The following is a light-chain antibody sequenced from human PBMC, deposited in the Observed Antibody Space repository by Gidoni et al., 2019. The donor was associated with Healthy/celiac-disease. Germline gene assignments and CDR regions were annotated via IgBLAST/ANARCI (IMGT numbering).Light chain of an antibody. CDR1: QSVSSSY. CDR3: QQYGSSPIT. Sequence: IVLTQSPGTLSLSPGERATLSCRASQSVSSSYLAWYQQKPGQAPRLLIYCASSRATGIPDRFSGSVSGTDFTLTISRLEPEDFAVYYCQQYGSSPITFGPGTKVDIK. J-gene: IGKJ3*01. V-gene: IGKV3-20*01. CDR2: CAS.